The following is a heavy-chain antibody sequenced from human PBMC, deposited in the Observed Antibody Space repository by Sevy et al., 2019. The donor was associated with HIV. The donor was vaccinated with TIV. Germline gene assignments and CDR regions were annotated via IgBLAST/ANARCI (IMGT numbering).Heavy chain of an antibody. J-gene: IGHJ6*02. D-gene: IGHD2-2*01. CDR1: GFTLSSYS. CDR3: ARAVSSGQLLSGMDV. V-gene: IGHV3-48*01. Sequence: GGSLRLSCGVSGFTLSSYSMNWVRQAPGKGLEWVSYISSTSYTIYYANSMKGRFTISRDNAKNSVHLQMNSLRAEDTAVYYCARAVSSGQLLSGMDVWGQGTTVTVSS. CDR2: ISSTSYTI.